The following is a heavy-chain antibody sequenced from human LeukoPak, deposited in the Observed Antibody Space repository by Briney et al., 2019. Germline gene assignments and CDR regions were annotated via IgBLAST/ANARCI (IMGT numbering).Heavy chain of an antibody. CDR3: ARSPPTTSKNWFDP. CDR1: GYTFTSYG. J-gene: IGHJ5*02. Sequence: ASVKVSCKASGYTFTSYGISWVRQAPGQGLEWMGWISAYNGNTNYAQKLQGRVTMTTDTSTSTAYMEQRSLRSDGTAVYYCARSPPTTSKNWFDPWGQGTLVTVSS. CDR2: ISAYNGNT. D-gene: IGHD1-14*01. V-gene: IGHV1-18*01.